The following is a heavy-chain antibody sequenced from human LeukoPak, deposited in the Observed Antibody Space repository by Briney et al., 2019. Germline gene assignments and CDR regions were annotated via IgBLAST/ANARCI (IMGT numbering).Heavy chain of an antibody. CDR2: ISSSSSTI. CDR1: GFTFSSSS. CDR3: ARDHPDSSSWYDAFDI. V-gene: IGHV3-48*01. Sequence: PGGSLRLSCAASGFTFSSSSMNWVRQAPGKGLEWVSYISSSSSTIYYADPVKGRFTISRDNAKNSLYLQMSSLRAEDTAVYYCARDHPDSSSWYDAFDIWGKGTMVTVSS. J-gene: IGHJ3*02. D-gene: IGHD6-13*01.